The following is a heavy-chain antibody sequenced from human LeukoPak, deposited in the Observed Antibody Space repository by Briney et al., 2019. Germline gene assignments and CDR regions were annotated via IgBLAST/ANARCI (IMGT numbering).Heavy chain of an antibody. V-gene: IGHV4-34*01. J-gene: IGHJ3*02. CDR1: GGSFSGYY. D-gene: IGHD3-22*01. CDR2: INHSGST. Sequence: PSETLSLTCAVYGGSFSGYYWSWIRQPPGKGLEWIGEINHSGSTNYNPSLKSRVTISVDTSKNQFSLKLSSVTAADTAVYYCARGGKYYDTNGAFDIWGQGTMVTVSS. CDR3: ARGGKYYDTNGAFDI.